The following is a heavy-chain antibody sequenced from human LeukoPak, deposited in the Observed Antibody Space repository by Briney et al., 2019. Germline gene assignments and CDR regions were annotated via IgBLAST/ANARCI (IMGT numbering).Heavy chain of an antibody. D-gene: IGHD2/OR15-2a*01. CDR1: GGSISSYY. V-gene: IGHV4-59*01. CDR3: ARDTFPAFDI. Sequence: SETLSLTCAVSGGSISSYYWSWIRQPPGKGLEWIGYIYYSGSTNYNPSLKSRVTISVDTSKNQFSLKLSSVTAADTAVYYCARDTFPAFDIWGQGTMVTVSS. CDR2: IYYSGST. J-gene: IGHJ3*02.